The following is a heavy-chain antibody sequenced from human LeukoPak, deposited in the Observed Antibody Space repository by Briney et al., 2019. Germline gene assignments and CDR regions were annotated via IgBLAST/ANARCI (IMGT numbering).Heavy chain of an antibody. CDR2: IIPILGIA. D-gene: IGHD3-22*01. CDR1: GGTFSSYA. CDR3: ARVVDDSRSDYFDY. J-gene: IGHJ4*02. Sequence: SVKVSCKASGGTFSSYAISWVRQAPGQGLEWTGRIIPILGIANYAQKFQGRVTITADKSTSTAYMELSSLRSEDTAVYYCARVVDDSRSDYFDYWGQGTLVTVSS. V-gene: IGHV1-69*04.